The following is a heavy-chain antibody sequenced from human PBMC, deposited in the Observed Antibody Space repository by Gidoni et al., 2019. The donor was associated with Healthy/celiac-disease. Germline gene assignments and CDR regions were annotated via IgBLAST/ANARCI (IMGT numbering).Heavy chain of an antibody. Sequence: QVQLVESGGGLVKPGGSLRLTCADAGFTFSDYYMSWIRQAPGKGLEWVSYISSSGSTIYYADSVKGRFNISRDNAKNSLFLQMNSLRAEDTAVYYGAREGVVLNPNHYDYWGQGTLVTVSS. CDR2: ISSSGSTI. D-gene: IGHD2-15*01. J-gene: IGHJ4*02. CDR3: AREGVVLNPNHYDY. V-gene: IGHV3-11*01. CDR1: GFTFSDYY.